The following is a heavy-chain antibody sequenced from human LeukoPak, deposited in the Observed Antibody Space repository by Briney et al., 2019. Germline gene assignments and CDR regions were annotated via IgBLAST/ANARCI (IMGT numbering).Heavy chain of an antibody. CDR1: GFTFSSYS. Sequence: GGSLRLSCAASGFTFSSYSMNWVRQAPGKGLEWVSSISSSSSYIYYADSVKGRFTISRDNAKNSLYLQMNSLRAEDTAVYYCARDLGYCSSTSCPFDYWGQGTLVTVSS. CDR2: ISSSSSYI. J-gene: IGHJ4*02. V-gene: IGHV3-21*01. CDR3: ARDLGYCSSTSCPFDY. D-gene: IGHD2-2*01.